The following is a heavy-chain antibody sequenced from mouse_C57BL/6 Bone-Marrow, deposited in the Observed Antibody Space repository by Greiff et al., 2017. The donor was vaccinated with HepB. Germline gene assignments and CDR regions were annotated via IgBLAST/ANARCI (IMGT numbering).Heavy chain of an antibody. J-gene: IGHJ3*01. CDR3: TSDGCYPAWFAY. CDR2: IDPENGDT. V-gene: IGHV14-4*01. CDR1: GFNIKDDY. Sequence: VQLQQSGAELVRPGASVKLSCTASGFNIKDDYMHWVKQRPEQGLEWIGWIDPENGDTEYASKFQGKATITADTSSNTAYLQLSSLTSEDTAVYYCTSDGCYPAWFAYWGQGTLVTVSA. D-gene: IGHD2-3*01.